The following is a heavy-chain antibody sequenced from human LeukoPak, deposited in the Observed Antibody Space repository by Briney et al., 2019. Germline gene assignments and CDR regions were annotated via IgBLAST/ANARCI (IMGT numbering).Heavy chain of an antibody. CDR1: GYTFTDYY. D-gene: IGHD2-2*01. CDR2: INPNDGDT. V-gene: IGHV1-2*02. Sequence: ASVKVSCKASGYTFTDYYMHWVRQAPGQGVEWVGWINPNDGDTNYAQKFQGRGTMTRDTAISTAHMEVSRLRSDDTAVYYCARGNLLDCSSSTCPFDYWGQGTLVTVSS. CDR3: ARGNLLDCSSSTCPFDY. J-gene: IGHJ4*02.